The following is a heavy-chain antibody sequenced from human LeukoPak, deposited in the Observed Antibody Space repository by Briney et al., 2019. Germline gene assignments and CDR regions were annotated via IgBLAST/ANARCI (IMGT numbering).Heavy chain of an antibody. V-gene: IGHV1-2*02. CDR3: ARSSGPLRCLDY. Sequence: GASVKVSCKASGYTFTSYDINWARQAPGQGLEWMGWINPNSGGTNYAQKFQGRVTMTRDTSISTAYMELSRLRSDDTAVYYCARSSGPLRCLDYWGQGTLVTVSS. CDR1: GYTFTSYD. J-gene: IGHJ4*02. CDR2: INPNSGGT. D-gene: IGHD4-17*01.